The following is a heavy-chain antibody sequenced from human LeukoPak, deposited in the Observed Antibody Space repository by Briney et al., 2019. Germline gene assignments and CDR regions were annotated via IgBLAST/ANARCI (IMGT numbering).Heavy chain of an antibody. D-gene: IGHD4-17*01. J-gene: IGHJ2*01. CDR3: ASRDGDYDWYFDL. V-gene: IGHV4-31*03. Sequence: SQTLSLTCTFSGGSISSGGYYWSWIRQHPGKGLEWIGYIYYSGSTYYNPSLKSRVTISVDTSKNQFSLKLSSVTAADTAVYYCASRDGDYDWYFDLWGRGTLVTVSS. CDR2: IYYSGST. CDR1: GGSISSGGYY.